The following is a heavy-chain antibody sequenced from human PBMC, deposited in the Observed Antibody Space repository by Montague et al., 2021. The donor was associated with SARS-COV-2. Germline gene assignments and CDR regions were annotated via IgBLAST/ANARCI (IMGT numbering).Heavy chain of an antibody. D-gene: IGHD2-15*01. V-gene: IGHV4-39*01. CDR3: TGLRWRGRFDP. Sequence: SETLSLTCDVSGGSVSSNADHLNSDYWAWVRQSQGRGLEWIGSVHWRGQTWQNPSFRGRLTMSLDTSKNSVSLRVTSVTAADTAMDYCTGLRWRGRFDPWGLGTLVIVSS. CDR2: VHWRGQT. J-gene: IGHJ5*02. CDR1: GGSVSSNADHLNSDY.